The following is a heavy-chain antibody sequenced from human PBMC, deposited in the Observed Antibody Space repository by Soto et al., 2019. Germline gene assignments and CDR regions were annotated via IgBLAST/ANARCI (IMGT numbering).Heavy chain of an antibody. CDR2: IKQDGSEE. D-gene: IGHD6-13*01. V-gene: IGHV3-7*01. Sequence: EVQLVESGGGLVQPGGSLRLSCVDSGFTFSSYWMSWVRQAPVKGLEWVGNIKQDGSEENYVDSVKGRFIISRDNAKNSMYLQMNSMRAEETAVYYCARIAASGRGWDVWGKGTTVVVSS. CDR3: ARIAASGRGWDV. J-gene: IGHJ6*04. CDR1: GFTFSSYW.